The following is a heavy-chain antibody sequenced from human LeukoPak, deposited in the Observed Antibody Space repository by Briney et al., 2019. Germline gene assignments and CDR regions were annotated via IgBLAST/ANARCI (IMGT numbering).Heavy chain of an antibody. V-gene: IGHV3-23*01. CDR2: ISGSDSRT. J-gene: IGHJ4*02. CDR1: GFTFSSFA. Sequence: GGSLRLSCATSGFTFSSFAMSWVRQAPGKGLEWVSGISGSDSRTYYADSVKGRFTISRDNAKNTLYLQMNSLRAEDTAVYYCARGDSWYEDYWGQGTLVTVSS. D-gene: IGHD6-13*01. CDR3: ARGDSWYEDY.